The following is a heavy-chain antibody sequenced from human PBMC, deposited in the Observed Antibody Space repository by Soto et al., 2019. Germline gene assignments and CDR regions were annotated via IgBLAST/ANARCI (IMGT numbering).Heavy chain of an antibody. V-gene: IGHV2-5*02. CDR3: AHAYGGTSWPNDAFDV. CDR2: IYWDDDK. Sequence: QITLKESGPTLVKPTQTLTLTCTVSGFSLSSDGVGVAWIRQPPGKALEWLALIYWDDDKRYSPSLKTRLTFSKDTSKNQVVLTMTNMDPVDTATYYCAHAYGGTSWPNDAFDVWGQGTVVTVSS. D-gene: IGHD2-2*01. J-gene: IGHJ3*01. CDR1: GFSLSSDGVG.